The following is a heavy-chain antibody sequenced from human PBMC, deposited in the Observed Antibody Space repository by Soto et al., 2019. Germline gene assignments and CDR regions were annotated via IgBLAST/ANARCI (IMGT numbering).Heavy chain of an antibody. CDR1: GFTFSSYG. CDR2: IWYDGSNK. CDR3: ARKKKIAAAGVVDY. D-gene: IGHD6-13*01. J-gene: IGHJ4*02. V-gene: IGHV3-33*01. Sequence: QVQLVESGGGVVQPGRSLRLSCAASGFTFSSYGMHWVRQAPGKGLEWVAVIWYDGSNKYYADSVKGRFTIYRDNSKNTLYLQMNSLRAEDTAVYYCARKKKIAAAGVVDYWGQGTLVTVSS.